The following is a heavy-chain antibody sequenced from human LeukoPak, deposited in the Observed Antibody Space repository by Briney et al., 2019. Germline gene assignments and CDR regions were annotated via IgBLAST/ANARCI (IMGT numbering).Heavy chain of an antibody. Sequence: PGGSLRLSCAASGFTFSSYAMSWVRQAPGKGLEWVSAISGSGGSTYYADSVKGRFTISRDNSKNTLYLQMNSLRAEDTAVYYCASVPFDERLRTFDYWGQGTLVTVSS. CDR2: ISGSGGST. D-gene: IGHD6-25*01. J-gene: IGHJ4*02. CDR1: GFTFSSYA. CDR3: ASVPFDERLRTFDY. V-gene: IGHV3-23*01.